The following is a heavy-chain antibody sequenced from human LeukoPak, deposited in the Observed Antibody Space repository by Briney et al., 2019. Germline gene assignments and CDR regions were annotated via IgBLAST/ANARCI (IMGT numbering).Heavy chain of an antibody. J-gene: IGHJ4*02. CDR3: AHLVVTIDWRSYFDY. V-gene: IGHV2-5*01. D-gene: IGHD3-9*01. Sequence: ESGPTLVNPTQTLTLTCTFSDFSLSTPGMGVGWIRQPPGKALEWLAFIYYNDDKRYSPSLRSRLTITRDTSENQVVLAMTNMDPVDTATYYCAHLVVTIDWRSYFDYWGQGALVTVSS. CDR2: IYYNDDK. CDR1: DFSLSTPGMG.